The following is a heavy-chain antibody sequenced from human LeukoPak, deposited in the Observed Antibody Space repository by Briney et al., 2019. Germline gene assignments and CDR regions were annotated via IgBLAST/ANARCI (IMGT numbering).Heavy chain of an antibody. V-gene: IGHV1-18*04. CDR2: ISAYNGNT. CDR3: AGVETDILTPRGWFDP. J-gene: IGHJ5*02. D-gene: IGHD3-9*01. CDR1: GYTFTSYG. Sequence: ASVKVSCKASGYTFTSYGISWVRQAPGQGLEWMGWISAYNGNTNYAQKLQGRVTMTTDTSTSTAYMELRSLRSDDTAVYYCAGVETDILTPRGWFDPWGQGTLVTVSS.